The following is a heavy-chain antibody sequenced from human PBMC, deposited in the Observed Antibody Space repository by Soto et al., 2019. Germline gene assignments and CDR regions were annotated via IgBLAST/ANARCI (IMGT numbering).Heavy chain of an antibody. V-gene: IGHV4-39*01. CDR2: IYYSGST. Sequence: SETLSLTCTVSGGSISSSSYYWGWIRQPPGKGLEWIGSIYYSGSTYYNPSLKSRVTISVDTSKNQFSLKLSSVTAADTAVYYCARLSPGHGPGYSSSWGQGTLVTVSS. CDR3: ARLSPGHGPGYSSS. CDR1: GGSISSSSYY. J-gene: IGHJ4*02. D-gene: IGHD6-13*01.